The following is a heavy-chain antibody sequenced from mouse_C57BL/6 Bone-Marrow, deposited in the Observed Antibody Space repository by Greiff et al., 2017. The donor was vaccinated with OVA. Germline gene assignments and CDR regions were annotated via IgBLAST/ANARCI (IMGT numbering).Heavy chain of an antibody. Sequence: QVQLQQSGAELARPGASVKLSCKASGYTFTSYGISWVKQRTGQGLEWIGEIYPRSGNTYYNEKLKGKATLTADKSSSTAYMGLRSLTSEDSAVYFCVYSNYRYFDVWGTGTTVTVSS. CDR3: VYSNYRYFDV. CDR1: GYTFTSYG. J-gene: IGHJ1*03. CDR2: IYPRSGNT. V-gene: IGHV1-81*01. D-gene: IGHD2-5*01.